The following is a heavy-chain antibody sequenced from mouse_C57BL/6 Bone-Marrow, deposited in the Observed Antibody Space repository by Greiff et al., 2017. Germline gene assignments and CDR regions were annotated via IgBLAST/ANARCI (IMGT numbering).Heavy chain of an antibody. V-gene: IGHV5-6*01. CDR2: ISSGGSYT. CDR3: ATNWDRFDY. J-gene: IGHJ2*01. CDR1: GFTFSSYG. D-gene: IGHD4-1*01. Sequence: EVKVVESGGDLVKPGGSLKLSCAASGFTFSSYGMSWVRQTPDKRLEWVATISSGGSYTYYPDSVKGRFTISRDNAKNTLYLQMSSLKSEDTAMYYCATNWDRFDYWGQGTTLTVSS.